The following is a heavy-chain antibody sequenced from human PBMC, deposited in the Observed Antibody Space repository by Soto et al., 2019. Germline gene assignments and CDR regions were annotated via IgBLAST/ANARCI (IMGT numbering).Heavy chain of an antibody. CDR3: ARDRGSATTRYWYGMDV. CDR2: ISYDGSKK. D-gene: IGHD1-7*01. V-gene: IGHV3-30-3*01. J-gene: IGHJ6*02. Sequence: QVQLVESGGGVVQPGRSLRLSCAASGVTFSSYAMHWVRQAPGKGLEWVAVISYDGSKKYYADPVKGRFTISRDNSKNTLYLEMNSLRAEDTALYYCARDRGSATTRYWYGMDVWGQGTTVTVSS. CDR1: GVTFSSYA.